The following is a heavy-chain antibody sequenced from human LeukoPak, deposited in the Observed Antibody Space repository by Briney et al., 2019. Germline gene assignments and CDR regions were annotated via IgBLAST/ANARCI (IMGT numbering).Heavy chain of an antibody. CDR1: GYTFTNYA. D-gene: IGHD1-26*01. J-gene: IGHJ4*02. CDR3: AKYTADSGTYSAAYFDY. Sequence: GASVKVSCKASGYTFTNYAMHWVRQAPGQRLEWMGWINAGDGITQYSQEFQGRVTITRDTSASTAYMELSSLRYEDMAVYYCAKYTADSGTYSAAYFDYWGQGTLVTVSS. CDR2: INAGDGIT. V-gene: IGHV1-3*03.